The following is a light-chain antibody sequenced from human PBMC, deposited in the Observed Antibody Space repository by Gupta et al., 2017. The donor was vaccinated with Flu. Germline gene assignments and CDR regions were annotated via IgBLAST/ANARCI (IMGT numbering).Light chain of an antibody. CDR2: GAS. Sequence: ETFMSPSPATLSVSPGERATLSCRASQSVSSNLAWYQQKPGKAPRLLIYGASTRDTGIPARFSGSGSGTEFTLTISSLQSEDFAVYYCQQYNNWPRTFGGGTKVEIK. V-gene: IGKV3-15*01. CDR1: QSVSSN. CDR3: QQYNNWPRT. J-gene: IGKJ4*01.